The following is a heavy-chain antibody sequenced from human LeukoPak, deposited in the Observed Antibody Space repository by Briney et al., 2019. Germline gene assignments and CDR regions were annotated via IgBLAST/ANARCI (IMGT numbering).Heavy chain of an antibody. D-gene: IGHD2-21*01. Sequence: ASMKVSCNGSGYTFTAYYIHWVRQAPGQGLEWMGWIYPNNGGTNYAQKFQGRVTMTRDTSIATAYMELSRLSSDDTAVYYCARDSKLGGPSIYSNAFDVWGQGTMVTVSS. CDR3: ARDSKLGGPSIYSNAFDV. CDR2: IYPNNGGT. J-gene: IGHJ3*01. CDR1: GYTFTAYY. V-gene: IGHV1-2*02.